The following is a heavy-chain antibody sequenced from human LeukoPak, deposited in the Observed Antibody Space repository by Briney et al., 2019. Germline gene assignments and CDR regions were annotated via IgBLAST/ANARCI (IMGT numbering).Heavy chain of an antibody. J-gene: IGHJ4*02. CDR3: ARGGHGQDDYFDY. Sequence: GGSLRLSCAASGFSFRTYSINWVRQSPGKGLEWISYISSSGDAIYYADSVRGRFTISRDNAKNSVYLQMNSLRVEDTAVYYCARGGHGQDDYFDYWGRGTVVTVSA. V-gene: IGHV3-48*04. CDR1: GFSFRTYS. CDR2: ISSSGDAI.